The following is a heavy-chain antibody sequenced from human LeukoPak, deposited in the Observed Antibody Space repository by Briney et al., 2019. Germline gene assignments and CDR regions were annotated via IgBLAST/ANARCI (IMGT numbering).Heavy chain of an antibody. CDR3: ARSGSSGWYINC. CDR2: ISSSSSYI. J-gene: IGHJ4*02. D-gene: IGHD6-19*01. CDR1: GFTFSSYS. Sequence: GSLRLSCAASGFTFSSYSMNWVRQAPGKGLEWVSSISSSSSYIYYADSVKGRFTISRDNAKNSLYLQMSSLRAEDTAVYYCARSGSSGWYINCWGQGTLSPSPQ. V-gene: IGHV3-21*01.